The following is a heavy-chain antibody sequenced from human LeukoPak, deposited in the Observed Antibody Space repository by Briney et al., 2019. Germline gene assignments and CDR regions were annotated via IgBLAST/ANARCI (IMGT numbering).Heavy chain of an antibody. CDR3: ARHPGATPRWVDY. J-gene: IGHJ4*02. D-gene: IGHD1-26*01. CDR2: IYPGDSDT. CDR1: GYTFTSYG. V-gene: IGHV5-51*01. Sequence: VASVKVSCKASGYTFTSYGISWVRQAPGQGLEWMGIIYPGDSDTRCSPSFQGQVTISADKSISTAYLQWSSLKASDTAMYYCARHPGATPRWVDYWGQGTLVTVSS.